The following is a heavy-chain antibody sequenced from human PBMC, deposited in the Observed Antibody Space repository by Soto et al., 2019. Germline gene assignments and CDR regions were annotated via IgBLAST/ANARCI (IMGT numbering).Heavy chain of an antibody. CDR3: ARLEGLATISYYFDF. CDR1: GGSISSSSYY. J-gene: IGHJ4*02. CDR2: IYYRGNA. D-gene: IGHD3-9*01. V-gene: IGHV4-39*01. Sequence: PSETLSLTCTVSGGSISSSSYYWGWIRQPPGKGLEWIGSIYYRGNAYYNPSLKTRVTISLDKSKNQFSLKLNSVTAADSAVYFCARLEGLATISYYFDFWGPGALVTVSS.